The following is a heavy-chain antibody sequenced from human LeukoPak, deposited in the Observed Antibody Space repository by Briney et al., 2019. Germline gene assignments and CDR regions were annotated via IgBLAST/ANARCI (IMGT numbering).Heavy chain of an antibody. CDR2: ISSSGSTI. Sequence: GGSLRLSCAASGFTFSSYEMNWVRQAPGKGLEWVSYISSSGSTIYYADSVKGRFTISRDNAKNSLYLQMNSLRAEDTAVYYCARGSGEYYDILTGYYRSPSFDYWGQGTLVTVSS. CDR3: ARGSGEYYDILTGYYRSPSFDY. J-gene: IGHJ4*02. V-gene: IGHV3-48*03. D-gene: IGHD3-9*01. CDR1: GFTFSSYE.